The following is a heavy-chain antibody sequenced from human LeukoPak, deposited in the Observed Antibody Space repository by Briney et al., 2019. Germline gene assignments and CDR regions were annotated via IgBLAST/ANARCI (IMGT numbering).Heavy chain of an antibody. CDR1: GGSFSGYY. Sequence: SETLSLTCAVYGGSFSGYYWSWIRQPPGKGLEWIGEINHSGSTNYNPSLKSRVTISVDTSKNQFSLKLSSVTAADTAVYYCARVSRYSSSWYYYYYGMDVWGQGTTVTVSS. D-gene: IGHD6-13*01. J-gene: IGHJ6*02. V-gene: IGHV4-34*01. CDR2: INHSGST. CDR3: ARVSRYSSSWYYYYYGMDV.